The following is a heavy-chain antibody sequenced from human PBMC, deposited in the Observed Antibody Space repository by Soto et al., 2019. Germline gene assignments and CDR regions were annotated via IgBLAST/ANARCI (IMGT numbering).Heavy chain of an antibody. Sequence: PSETLSLTCTVSGGSISSSSYYWGWIRQPPGKGLEWIGSIYYSGYTYYNPSLKSRVTISVDTSKNQFSLKLNSVTAADTAVYYCARLGGYYQAFDQWGQGSLVTVSS. J-gene: IGHJ4*02. V-gene: IGHV4-39*07. CDR1: GGSISSSSYY. CDR3: ARLGGYYQAFDQ. CDR2: IYYSGYT. D-gene: IGHD3-22*01.